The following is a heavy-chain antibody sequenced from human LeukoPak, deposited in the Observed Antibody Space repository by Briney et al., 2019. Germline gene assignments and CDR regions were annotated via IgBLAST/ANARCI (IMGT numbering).Heavy chain of an antibody. V-gene: IGHV3-30*02. Sequence: GGSLRLSCAASGFTFSRYGMHWVRQASGKGLEWVAFIRYDGSNKDSADSVKGRFTISRDNSKNTLFLEMNSLRAEDTAVYYCVQDNVGSGWPFDYWGQGTLVTVSS. J-gene: IGHJ4*02. CDR2: IRYDGSNK. CDR1: GFTFSRYG. D-gene: IGHD6-19*01. CDR3: VQDNVGSGWPFDY.